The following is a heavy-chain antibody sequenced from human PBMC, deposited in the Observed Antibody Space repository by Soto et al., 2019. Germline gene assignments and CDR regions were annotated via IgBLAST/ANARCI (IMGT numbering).Heavy chain of an antibody. CDR2: IYYSGST. CDR1: GGSISSSSYY. D-gene: IGHD2-2*01. V-gene: IGHV4-39*01. J-gene: IGHJ4*02. Sequence: PSETLSLTCTVSGGSISSSSYYWGWIRQPPGKGLEWIGSIYYSGSTYYNPSLKSRVTISVDTSKNQFSLKLSSVTAADTAVYYCARSQVVTTSPNFDYWGQGTLVTVPQ. CDR3: ARSQVVTTSPNFDY.